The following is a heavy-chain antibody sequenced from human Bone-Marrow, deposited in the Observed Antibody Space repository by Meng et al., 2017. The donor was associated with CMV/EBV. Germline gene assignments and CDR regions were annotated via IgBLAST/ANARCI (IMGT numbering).Heavy chain of an antibody. CDR1: GGTFSSYA. J-gene: IGHJ4*02. V-gene: IGHV1-69*06. Sequence: QVQLVQSGAEVKKPGSPVKVSCKASGGTFSSYAISWVRQAPGQGLEWMGGIIPIFGTANYAQKFQGRVTITADKSTSTAYMELSSLRSEDTAVYYCARIIYDSSGYAYYFDYWGQGTLVTVSS. CDR3: ARIIYDSSGYAYYFDY. D-gene: IGHD3-22*01. CDR2: IIPIFGTA.